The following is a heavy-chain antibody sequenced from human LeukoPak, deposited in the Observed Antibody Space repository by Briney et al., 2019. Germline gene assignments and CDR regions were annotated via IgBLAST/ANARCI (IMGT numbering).Heavy chain of an antibody. CDR1: GFSFNRYA. J-gene: IGHJ4*02. CDR3: AKSGRATGYSSFDS. D-gene: IGHD3-9*01. CDR2: ISDDANNE. V-gene: IGHV3-30*18. Sequence: GGSLRLSCAASGFSFNRYAMHWVRQAPGKGLEWVAVISDDANNEEYADSVKGRFTLSRDNSKNTVYLRMNSLRAEDTAVYYCAKSGRATGYSSFDSWGQGTLVTVSS.